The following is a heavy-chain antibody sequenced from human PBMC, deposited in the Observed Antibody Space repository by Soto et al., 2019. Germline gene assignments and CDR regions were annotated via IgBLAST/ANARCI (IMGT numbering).Heavy chain of an antibody. J-gene: IGHJ6*02. Sequence: SETLSLTCAVYGGSFSGYYWSWIRQPPGKGLEWIGEINHSGSTNYNPSLKSRVTISVDTSKNQFSLKLSSVTAADTAVYYCKLSNYRDPEPHYYYGMDVWGQGTTVT. V-gene: IGHV4-34*01. CDR1: GGSFSGYY. CDR3: KLSNYRDPEPHYYYGMDV. D-gene: IGHD4-4*01. CDR2: INHSGST.